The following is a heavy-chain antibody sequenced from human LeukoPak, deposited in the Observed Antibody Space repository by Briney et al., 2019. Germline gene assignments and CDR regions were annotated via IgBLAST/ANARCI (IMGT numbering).Heavy chain of an antibody. D-gene: IGHD3-22*01. CDR3: ARGRRITMIVVVITDAFDI. J-gene: IGHJ3*02. CDR1: GGSFSGYY. Sequence: SETLSLTCAVYGGSFSGYYWSWIRQPPGKGLEWIGEINHSGSTNYNPSLKSRATISVDTSKNQFSLKLSSVTAADTAVYYCARGRRITMIVVVITDAFDIWGQGTMVTVSS. V-gene: IGHV4-34*01. CDR2: INHSGST.